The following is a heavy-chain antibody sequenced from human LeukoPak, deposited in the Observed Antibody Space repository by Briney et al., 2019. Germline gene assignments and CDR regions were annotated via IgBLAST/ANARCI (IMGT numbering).Heavy chain of an antibody. J-gene: IGHJ4*02. V-gene: IGHV4-34*01. CDR1: GGSISGYY. Sequence: SETLSLTCIVSGGSISGYYWSWIRQPPGKGLEWIGEINHSGSTNYNPSLKSRVTISVDTSKNQFSLKLSSVTAADTAVYYCASEDYDILTGYQGVYWGQGTLVTVSS. CDR3: ASEDYDILTGYQGVY. D-gene: IGHD3-9*01. CDR2: INHSGST.